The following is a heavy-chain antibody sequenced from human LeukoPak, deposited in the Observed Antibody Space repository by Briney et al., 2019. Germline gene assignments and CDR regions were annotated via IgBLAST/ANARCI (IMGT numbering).Heavy chain of an antibody. CDR3: AREGYYDSSGYSSFDY. Sequence: SETLSLTCTVPGGSISSYYWSWIRQPPGKGLEWIGYIYYSGSTNYNPSLKSRVTISVDTSKNQFSLKLSSVTAADTAVYYCAREGYYDSSGYSSFDYWGQGTLVTVSS. D-gene: IGHD3-22*01. V-gene: IGHV4-59*01. CDR1: GGSISSYY. CDR2: IYYSGST. J-gene: IGHJ4*02.